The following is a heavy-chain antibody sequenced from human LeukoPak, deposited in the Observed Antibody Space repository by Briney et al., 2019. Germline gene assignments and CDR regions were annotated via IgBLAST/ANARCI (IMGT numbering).Heavy chain of an antibody. CDR3: ARQGLLLWFGESYYMVV. Sequence: SETLSLTCTVSGGSISSYDWSWIRQPPGKGLEWLAYIYYSGSTNYNPSLKSRVTISVDTSKKQISLRLSCVTAADTAVYYCARQGLLLWFGESYYMVVSGKGDTGTISS. D-gene: IGHD3-10*01. J-gene: IGHJ6*03. V-gene: IGHV4-59*08. CDR1: GGSISSYD. CDR2: IYYSGST.